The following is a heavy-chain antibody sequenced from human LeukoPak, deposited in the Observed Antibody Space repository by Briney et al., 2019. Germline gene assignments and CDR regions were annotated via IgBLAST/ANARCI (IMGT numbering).Heavy chain of an antibody. Sequence: GGSLRLSCAASGFTFSSYAMHWVRQAPGKGLEWVTFIRYDGSNKYYADSVKGRFTISRDNSKNTLYLQMNSLKAEDTAVYYCAKGSKEVLFTRDHYMDVWGKGTTVTISS. V-gene: IGHV3-30*02. CDR1: GFTFSSYA. CDR2: IRYDGSNK. J-gene: IGHJ6*03. D-gene: IGHD3-3*01. CDR3: AKGSKEVLFTRDHYMDV.